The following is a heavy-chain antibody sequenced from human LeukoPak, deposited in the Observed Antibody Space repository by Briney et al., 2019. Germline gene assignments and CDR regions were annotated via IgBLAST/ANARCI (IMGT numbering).Heavy chain of an antibody. D-gene: IGHD3-10*01. CDR2: ISSSSSYI. CDR3: ARAQEALWFGDYYYYYGMDV. V-gene: IGHV3-21*01. CDR1: EFTFSSYS. J-gene: IGHJ6*02. Sequence: GSLRLSCAASEFTFSSYSMNWVRQAPGKGLEWVSSISSSSSYIYYADSVKGRFTISRDNAKNSLYLQMNSLRAEDTAVYYCARAQEALWFGDYYYYYGMDVWGQGTTVTVSS.